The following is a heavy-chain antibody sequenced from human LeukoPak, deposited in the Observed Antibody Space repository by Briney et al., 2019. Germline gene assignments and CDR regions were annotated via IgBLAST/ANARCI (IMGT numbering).Heavy chain of an antibody. CDR3: ARDLKGQYYYDSSGHFQH. J-gene: IGHJ1*01. CDR2: IIPIFGTA. V-gene: IGHV1-69*13. CDR1: GGTFSSYA. D-gene: IGHD3-22*01. Sequence: SVKVSCKASGGTFSSYAISWVRQAPGQGLEWMGGIIPIFGTANYAQKFQGRVTITADESTSTAYMELSSLRSEDTAVYYCARDLKGQYYYDSSGHFQHWGQGTLVTVSS.